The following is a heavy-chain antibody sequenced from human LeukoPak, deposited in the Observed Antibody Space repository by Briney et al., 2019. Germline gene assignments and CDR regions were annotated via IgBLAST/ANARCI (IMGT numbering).Heavy chain of an antibody. CDR3: AVLGYCSSTSCQGGFDY. J-gene: IGHJ4*02. Sequence: GASVKVSCKASGYTFTSYDINWVRQATGQGLEWMGWMNPNSGNTGYAQKFQGRVTITRNTSISTAYMELSSLRSEDTAVYYCAVLGYCSSTSCQGGFDYWGQGTPVTVSS. V-gene: IGHV1-8*03. CDR2: MNPNSGNT. D-gene: IGHD2-2*01. CDR1: GYTFTSYD.